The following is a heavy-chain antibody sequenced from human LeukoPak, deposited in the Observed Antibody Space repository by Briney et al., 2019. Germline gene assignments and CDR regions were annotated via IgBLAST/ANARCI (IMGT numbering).Heavy chain of an antibody. J-gene: IGHJ4*02. V-gene: IGHV3-43*02. Sequence: PGGSLRLSCAASGFTLNDFAMHWVRQAPGKGLEWVSVIRGNSGYTNYADSVKGRFTISRDNSKNTLYLRMDSLRAEDTAVYYCATLQIGYSYGYYYFDYWGQGTLVTVSS. D-gene: IGHD5-18*01. CDR1: GFTLNDFA. CDR3: ATLQIGYSYGYYYFDY. CDR2: IRGNSGYT.